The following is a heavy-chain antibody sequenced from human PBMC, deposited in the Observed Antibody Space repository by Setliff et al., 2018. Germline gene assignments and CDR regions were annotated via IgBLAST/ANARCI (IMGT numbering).Heavy chain of an antibody. CDR1: GGSFSGYY. Sequence: SETLPLTCAVYGGSFSGYYWSWIRQPPGKGLEWIGEINHSGSTNYNPSLKSRVTISVDTSKNQFSLKLSSVTAADTAVYYCARQWEWLVDYWGQGTLVTVSS. D-gene: IGHD6-19*01. V-gene: IGHV4-34*01. CDR2: INHSGST. CDR3: ARQWEWLVDY. J-gene: IGHJ4*02.